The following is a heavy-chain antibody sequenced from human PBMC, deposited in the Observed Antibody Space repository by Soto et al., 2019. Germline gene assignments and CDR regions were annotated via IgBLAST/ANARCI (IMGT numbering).Heavy chain of an antibody. CDR3: ALRGATLTD. CDR1: GFTFSDHA. Sequence: XGSLRLSCAASGFTFSDHALHWVRQAPGKGLEWVAVISYDGTNEYYPDSVKGRFTISRDDSKNTLYLQMNSLRAEDTAVYYCALRGATLTDWGQGTLVTVSS. V-gene: IGHV3-30-3*01. J-gene: IGHJ1*01. D-gene: IGHD1-26*01. CDR2: ISYDGTNE.